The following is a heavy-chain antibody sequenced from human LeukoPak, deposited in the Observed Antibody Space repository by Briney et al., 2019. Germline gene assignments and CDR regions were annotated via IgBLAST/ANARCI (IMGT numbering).Heavy chain of an antibody. J-gene: IGHJ4*02. Sequence: GGSLRLSCAASGFTFSSYWMGWVRQAPGKGLEWVANTKQDGSEKYYVDSVKGRFTISKDNAKNSLYLQMNSLGAEDTAEYYCARGRTGLYAVVTHFDYWGQGTLVTVSS. V-gene: IGHV3-7*03. CDR2: TKQDGSEK. D-gene: IGHD3-3*01. CDR3: ARGRTGLYAVVTHFDY. CDR1: GFTFSSYW.